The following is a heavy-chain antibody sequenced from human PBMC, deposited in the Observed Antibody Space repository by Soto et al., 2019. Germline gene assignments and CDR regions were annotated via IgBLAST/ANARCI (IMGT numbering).Heavy chain of an antibody. D-gene: IGHD2-2*01. J-gene: IGHJ6*02. CDR2: IEPSGGSR. V-gene: IGHV1-46*01. CDR3: ARDCISTSCYVWAYYYYSYAMDV. Sequence: ASVKVSCKASGYTFTSYYMHWVRQAPGQGLEWMGVIEPSGGSRSYTQKSQGRVTMTRDTSTSTVYMELSSLRSEDTAVYYCARDCISTSCYVWAYYYYSYAMDVWGQGPTVTVSS. CDR1: GYTFTSYY.